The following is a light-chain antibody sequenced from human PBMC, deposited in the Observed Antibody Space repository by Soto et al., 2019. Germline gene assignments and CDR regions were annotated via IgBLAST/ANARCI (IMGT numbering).Light chain of an antibody. J-gene: IGLJ2*01. CDR1: SGHSTYA. V-gene: IGLV4-69*01. Sequence: QSVLTQSPSASASLGASVKLTCTLTSGHSTYAIAWHHLQPEKGPRYLMKVNSDGSHDRVDGIPDRFAGSSSGAERYLTISSLQSEDEADYYCQTWGAGIVLFGGGTKLTV. CDR3: QTWGAGIVL. CDR2: VNSDGSH.